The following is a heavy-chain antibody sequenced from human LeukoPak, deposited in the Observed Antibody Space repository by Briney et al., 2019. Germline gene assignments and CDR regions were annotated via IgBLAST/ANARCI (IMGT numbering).Heavy chain of an antibody. Sequence: GGSLRLSCAASGFTFSDYYMSWIRQAPGKGLEWVSYISSSSSTIYYADSVKGRFTISRDNAKNSLYLQMNSLRAEDTAVYYCARALQSGWSGSYLVDYYYYMDVWGKGTTVTVSS. D-gene: IGHD1-26*01. J-gene: IGHJ6*03. V-gene: IGHV3-11*04. CDR1: GFTFSDYY. CDR3: ARALQSGWSGSYLVDYYYYMDV. CDR2: ISSSSSTI.